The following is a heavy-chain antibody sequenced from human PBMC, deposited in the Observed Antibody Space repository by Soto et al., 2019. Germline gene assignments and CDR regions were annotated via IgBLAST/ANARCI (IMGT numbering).Heavy chain of an antibody. Sequence: SETLSLTCTVSGGSISSYYWSWIRQPPGKGLEWIGYIYYSGSTNYNPSLKSRVTISVDTSKNQFSLKLSSVTAADTAVYYCARDPTGENLNWFDPWGQGTLVTVSS. CDR1: GGSISSYY. D-gene: IGHD7-27*01. J-gene: IGHJ5*02. CDR3: ARDPTGENLNWFDP. CDR2: IYYSGST. V-gene: IGHV4-59*01.